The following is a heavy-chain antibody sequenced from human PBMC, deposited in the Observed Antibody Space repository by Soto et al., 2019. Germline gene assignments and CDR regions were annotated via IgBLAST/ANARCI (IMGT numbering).Heavy chain of an antibody. CDR1: GGSISSSSYY. CDR3: ARRGGVGALFDY. Sequence: QLQLQESGPGLVKPSETLSLTCTVSGGSISSSSYYWGWIRQPPGKGLEWIGSIYYSGSTYYNPSLKSRVTISVDTSKNQFSLKLSSVTAADTAVYYCARRGGVGALFDYWGQGTLVTVSS. D-gene: IGHD1-26*01. J-gene: IGHJ4*02. V-gene: IGHV4-39*01. CDR2: IYYSGST.